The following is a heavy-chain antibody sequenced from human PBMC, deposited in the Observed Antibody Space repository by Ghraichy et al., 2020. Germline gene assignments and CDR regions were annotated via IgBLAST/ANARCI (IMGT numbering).Heavy chain of an antibody. V-gene: IGHV3-7*01. Sequence: GGSLRLSCAGSGFIFRSYWMSWVRQAPGQGLEWVATIKQDGSEKYYVDSVKGRFTISRDNAKNSLYLQMNSLRAEDTSVYYCASLRGGSYSFDYWGQGTLVTVSS. D-gene: IGHD3-10*01. CDR3: ASLRGGSYSFDY. J-gene: IGHJ4*02. CDR1: GFIFRSYW. CDR2: IKQDGSEK.